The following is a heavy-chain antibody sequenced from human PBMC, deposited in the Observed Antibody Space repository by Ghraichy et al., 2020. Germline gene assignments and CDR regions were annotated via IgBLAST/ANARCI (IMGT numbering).Heavy chain of an antibody. Sequence: GGSLRLSCATSGFTFDRFAMNWVRQAPGKGLEWVSGISGTTTATYYADSVRGRFIVSRDNSASRLYLQLNTLRAEDTGIYYCVRDASITGISGRFEFWGQGTLVTVAS. CDR2: ISGTTTAT. V-gene: IGHV3-23*01. CDR1: GFTFDRFA. J-gene: IGHJ4*02. CDR3: VRDASITGISGRFEF. D-gene: IGHD3-10*01.